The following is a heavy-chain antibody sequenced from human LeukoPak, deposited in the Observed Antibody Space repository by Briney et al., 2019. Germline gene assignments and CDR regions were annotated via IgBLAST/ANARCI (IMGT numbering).Heavy chain of an antibody. J-gene: IGHJ4*02. CDR3: ARDNQGWFGEFDY. D-gene: IGHD3-10*01. V-gene: IGHV3-66*01. CDR2: IYSGGST. Sequence: GGSLRLSCAASGFTVSSNYMSWVRQAPGKGLEWVSVIYSGGSTYYADSVKGRFTISRDNSKNTLYLQMNSLRAEDTAVYYCARDNQGWFGEFDYWGQGTLVTVSS. CDR1: GFTVSSNY.